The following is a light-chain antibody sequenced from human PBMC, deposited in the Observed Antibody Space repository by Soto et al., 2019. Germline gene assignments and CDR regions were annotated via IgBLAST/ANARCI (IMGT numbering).Light chain of an antibody. CDR2: GTS. CDR1: QSVNIN. V-gene: IGKV3-15*01. Sequence: EIVMTQSPATLSVYPGERATLSCRASQSVNINLAWYQQKPGQAPRLLIYGTSTRATGVPARFSGSGSGTEFTLTISNLEPEDFAVYYCQQRSNWPLTFGPGTKVDIK. CDR3: QQRSNWPLT. J-gene: IGKJ3*01.